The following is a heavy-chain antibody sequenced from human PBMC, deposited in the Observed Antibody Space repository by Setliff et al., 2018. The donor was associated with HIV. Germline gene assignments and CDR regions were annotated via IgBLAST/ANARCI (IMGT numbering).Heavy chain of an antibody. Sequence: LSLTCAASGVIFNNLWMHWVRQVPGKGLVWIADINQDGSSDYADSVKGRFTISRDNAKNSLYLQMNSLRADDTAVYFCARPPNIDTLYYGSQTFYMYYYGLDVWGQGTTVTVSS. V-gene: IGHV3-7*01. D-gene: IGHD1-26*01. CDR3: ARPPNIDTLYYGSQTFYMYYYGLDV. CDR2: INQDGSSD. CDR1: GVIFNNLW. J-gene: IGHJ6*02.